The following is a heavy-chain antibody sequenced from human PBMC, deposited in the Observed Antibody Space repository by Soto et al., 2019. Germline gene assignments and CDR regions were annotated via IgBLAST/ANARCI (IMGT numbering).Heavy chain of an antibody. V-gene: IGHV3-30-3*01. Sequence: QVQLVESGGGVVQHGRSLRLSCAASGFTFSSYAMHWVRQAPGKGLEWVAVISYDGSNKYYADSVKGRFTISRDNSKNTLYLQMNSLRAEDTAVYYCARGGSQRGYDHKRSFDYWGQGTLVTVSS. J-gene: IGHJ4*02. D-gene: IGHD5-12*01. CDR1: GFTFSSYA. CDR3: ARGGSQRGYDHKRSFDY. CDR2: ISYDGSNK.